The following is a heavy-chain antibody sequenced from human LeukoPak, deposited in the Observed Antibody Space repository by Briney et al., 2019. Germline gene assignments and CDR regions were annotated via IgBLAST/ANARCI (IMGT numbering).Heavy chain of an antibody. D-gene: IGHD3-10*01. Sequence: SETLSLTCAVSGGSISSGGYSWSWIRQPPGKGLEWTGYIYHSGSTYYNPSLKSRVTISVDRSKNQFSLKLSSVTAADTAVYYCARDLYYGSGGYYYYYGMDVWGKGTTVTVSS. V-gene: IGHV4-30-2*01. CDR3: ARDLYYGSGGYYYYYGMDV. CDR1: GGSISSGGYS. J-gene: IGHJ6*04. CDR2: IYHSGST.